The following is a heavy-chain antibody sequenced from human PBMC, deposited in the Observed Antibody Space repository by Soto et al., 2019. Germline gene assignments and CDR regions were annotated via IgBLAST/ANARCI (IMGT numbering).Heavy chain of an antibody. Sequence: PGGSLRLSCAASGFTFSSYGMHWVRQAPGKGLEWVAVIWYDGSNKYYADSVKGRFTISRDNSKNTLYLQMNSLRAEDTAVYYCARDRLPTEVVQAAYYYYGMDVWGQGTTVTVYS. CDR3: ARDRLPTEVVQAAYYYYGMDV. J-gene: IGHJ6*02. CDR1: GFTFSSYG. D-gene: IGHD2-2*01. V-gene: IGHV3-33*01. CDR2: IWYDGSNK.